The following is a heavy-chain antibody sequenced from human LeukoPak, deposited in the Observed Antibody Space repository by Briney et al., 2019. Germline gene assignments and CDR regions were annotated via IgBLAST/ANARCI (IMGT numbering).Heavy chain of an antibody. CDR3: ARAPRYYDILTGYSMQDAFDI. V-gene: IGHV3-21*01. CDR2: ISSSSSYI. CDR1: GLTLSSYS. D-gene: IGHD3-9*01. Sequence: GGSLRLSCAASGLTLSSYSMNSVRQPPGKGLEWVSSISSSSSYIYYADSVKGRFPNSRDNAKNSLYLQMTILTAEDTAVYYCARAPRYYDILTGYSMQDAFDIWGQGTMVTVSS. J-gene: IGHJ3*02.